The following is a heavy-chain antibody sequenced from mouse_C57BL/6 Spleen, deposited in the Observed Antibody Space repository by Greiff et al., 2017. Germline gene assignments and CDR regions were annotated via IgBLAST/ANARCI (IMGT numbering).Heavy chain of an antibody. J-gene: IGHJ4*01. V-gene: IGHV1-55*01. D-gene: IGHD2-3*01. Sequence: VQLQQPGAELVKPGASVKMSCKASGYTFTSYWITWVKQRPGQGLEWIGDIYPGSGSTNYNEKFKSKATLTVDTSSSTAYMQLSSLTSEDSAVYYCARTDGYYDYYAMDYWGQGTSVTVSS. CDR1: GYTFTSYW. CDR3: ARTDGYYDYYAMDY. CDR2: IYPGSGST.